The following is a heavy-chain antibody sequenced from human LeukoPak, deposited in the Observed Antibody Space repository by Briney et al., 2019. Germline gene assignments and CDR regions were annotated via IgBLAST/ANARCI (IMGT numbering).Heavy chain of an antibody. J-gene: IGHJ4*02. CDR2: IYYSGTT. V-gene: IGHV4-39*01. D-gene: IGHD6-19*01. CDR3: ARRRIAVAGGNFDY. Sequence: SETLSLTCTVSGGSISNSNYHWGWIRQPPGKGLEWIGSIYYSGTTYYNPPLKSRVTISVDTSKNQFSLILSSVTAADTAVYFCARRRIAVAGGNFDYWGQGTLVTVSS. CDR1: GGSISNSNYH.